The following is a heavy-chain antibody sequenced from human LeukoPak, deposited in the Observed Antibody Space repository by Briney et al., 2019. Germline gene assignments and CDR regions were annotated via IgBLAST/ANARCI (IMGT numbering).Heavy chain of an antibody. J-gene: IGHJ4*02. CDR3: ARSKLGRFDY. Sequence: SETLSLTCAVSGGSISSGGYSWSSIRQPRGEGIEWIGYIYHSRSTYYNPSLKSRVTISVDRSKNQFSLKLSSVTAADTAVYYCARSKLGRFDYWGKGTLVTVSS. D-gene: IGHD7-27*01. CDR2: IYHSRST. CDR1: GGSISSGGYS. V-gene: IGHV4-30-2*01.